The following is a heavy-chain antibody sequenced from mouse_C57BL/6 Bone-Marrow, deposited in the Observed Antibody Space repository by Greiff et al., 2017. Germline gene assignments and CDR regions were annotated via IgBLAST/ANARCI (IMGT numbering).Heavy chain of an antibody. V-gene: IGHV1-23*01. J-gene: IGHJ3*01. Sequence: QVQLQQSGAELVRPGASVKLSCKASGYTFTDYEMHCVKQTPVHGLEWIGAIDPETCGTAYNQKFKGKATLTVDTSSSTAYMQLSSLTSEDSAVXYCARSQLRRFAYWGQGTLVTVSA. D-gene: IGHD2-4*01. CDR3: ARSQLRRFAY. CDR1: GYTFTDYE. CDR2: IDPETCGT.